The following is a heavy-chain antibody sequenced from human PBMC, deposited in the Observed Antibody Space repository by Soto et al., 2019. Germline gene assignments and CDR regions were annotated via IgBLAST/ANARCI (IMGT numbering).Heavy chain of an antibody. CDR3: VRGDNWNDEASDY. Sequence: PGGSLRLSCAASGFTFSNYGMHWVRQAPGKELEWVAVISYDGTNKYYADSVKGRFTISRDNSKNTVYLQMNSLRAEDTAVYYCVRGDNWNDEASDYWGQGTLVTVSS. CDR1: GFTFSNYG. V-gene: IGHV3-30*03. J-gene: IGHJ4*02. D-gene: IGHD1-1*01. CDR2: ISYDGTNK.